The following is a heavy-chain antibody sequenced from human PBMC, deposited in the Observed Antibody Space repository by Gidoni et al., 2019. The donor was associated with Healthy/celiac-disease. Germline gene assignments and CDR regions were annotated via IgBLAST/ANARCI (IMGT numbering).Heavy chain of an antibody. V-gene: IGHV4-59*01. CDR2: IYYSGST. J-gene: IGHJ2*01. CDR3: ARHLHQTHVVVTAIPWYFDL. Sequence: QVQLQESGPGLVKPSETLSLTCTVSGGSISSYYWSWIRQPPGKGLEWIGYIYYSGSTNYNPSLKSRVTISVDTSKNQFSLKLSSVTAADTAVYYCARHLHQTHVVVTAIPWYFDLWGRDTLVTVSS. D-gene: IGHD2-21*02. CDR1: GGSISSYY.